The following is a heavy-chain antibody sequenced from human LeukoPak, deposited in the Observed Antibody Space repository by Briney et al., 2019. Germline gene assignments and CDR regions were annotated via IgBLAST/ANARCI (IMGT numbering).Heavy chain of an antibody. V-gene: IGHV4-59*08. J-gene: IGHJ4*02. CDR2: IYYSGST. D-gene: IGHD3-10*01. Sequence: PSETLSLTCTVSGGSISSYYWNWIRQPPGRGLEWIGYIYYSGSTNYNPSLKSRVTISVDTSKNQFSLKLSSVTAADTAVYYCARATYREVNYWGQGTLVTVSS. CDR1: GGSISSYY. CDR3: ARATYREVNY.